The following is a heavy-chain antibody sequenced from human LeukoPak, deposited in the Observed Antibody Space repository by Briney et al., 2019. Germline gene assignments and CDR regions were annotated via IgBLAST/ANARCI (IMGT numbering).Heavy chain of an antibody. CDR1: GFSLSTYW. D-gene: IGHD6-13*01. CDR3: VKDYATIAAAANPLFDY. V-gene: IGHV3-7*05. CDR2: INLDGSEK. J-gene: IGHJ4*02. Sequence: PGGSLRLSCAASGFSLSTYWMSWVRQAPGKGLEWVANINLDGSEKYYLDSVKGRFTISRDNAKNSLYLQMNSLRAEDTAVYYCVKDYATIAAAANPLFDYWGQGALVTVSS.